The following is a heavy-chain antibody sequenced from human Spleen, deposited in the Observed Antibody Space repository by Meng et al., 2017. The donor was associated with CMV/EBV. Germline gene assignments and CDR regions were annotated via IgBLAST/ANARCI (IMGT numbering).Heavy chain of an antibody. J-gene: IGHJ4*02. V-gene: IGHV4-59*01. D-gene: IGHD4-17*01. Sequence: SETLSLTCSVSGGSISNYWWSWIRQPPGSGLEWIGNIYYSGTTYYNPSLRSRVTISIDTSKNQFSLKLNSVTTADTAVYYCARVRDPYGDSIFDYWGQGTLVTVSS. CDR2: IYYSGTT. CDR1: GGSISNYW. CDR3: ARVRDPYGDSIFDY.